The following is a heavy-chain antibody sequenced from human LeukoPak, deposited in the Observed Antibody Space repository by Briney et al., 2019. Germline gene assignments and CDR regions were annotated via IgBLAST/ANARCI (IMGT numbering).Heavy chain of an antibody. J-gene: IGHJ6*03. Sequence: KSGGSGRLCCAASGFTFSDYYMSWFRQAPGMGLEWISYITNNGNTVYYADSVKARFTISRDNAKNSLYLQMNSLRAEDTAVYYCARDRGIVGTTGYYYMDVWGKGTTVTVSS. CDR3: ARDRGIVGTTGYYYMDV. D-gene: IGHD1-26*01. CDR1: GFTFSDYY. CDR2: ITNNGNTV. V-gene: IGHV3-11*04.